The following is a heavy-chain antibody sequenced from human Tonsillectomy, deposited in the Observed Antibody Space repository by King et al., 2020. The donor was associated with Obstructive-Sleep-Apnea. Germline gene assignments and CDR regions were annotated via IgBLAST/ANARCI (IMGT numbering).Heavy chain of an antibody. D-gene: IGHD3-10*01. V-gene: IGHV3-30-3*01. Sequence: VQLVESGGGVVQPGRSLRLSCAVSGFSFSSYAMHWVRQAPGKGVEWGAVISYYGSNKNYADSVKGRFTISSNNSKNTLNLQMNSLIAEDTAVYYCARRRVRGATYYYGMDVWGQGTTVTVSS. CDR1: GFSFSSYA. CDR2: ISYYGSNK. J-gene: IGHJ6*02. CDR3: ARRRVRGATYYYGMDV.